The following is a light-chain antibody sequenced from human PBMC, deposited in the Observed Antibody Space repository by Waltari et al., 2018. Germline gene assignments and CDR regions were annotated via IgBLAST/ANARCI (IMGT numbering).Light chain of an antibody. CDR3: CSYAGSGVV. CDR1: GSAGGSYNL. Sequence: QSALTQPASMSGSPGQSITISCTGTGSAGGSYNLVSWYQQHPGKAPKLMIYDVNKRPSGVSNRFSGSKSGNTASLTISGLQAEDEADYYCCSYAGSGVVFGGGTKLTVL. CDR2: DVN. V-gene: IGLV2-23*02. J-gene: IGLJ2*01.